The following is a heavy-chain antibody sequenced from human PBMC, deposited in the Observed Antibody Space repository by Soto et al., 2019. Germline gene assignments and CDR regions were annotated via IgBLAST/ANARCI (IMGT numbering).Heavy chain of an antibody. CDR1: GFTVGSNY. V-gene: IGHV3-53*01. J-gene: IGHJ4*02. Sequence: GGSLRLSCAASGFTVGSNYMTWVRQAPGKGLEWVSIIYSGGVTYYADSVKGRFTISRDSSKNTLCLQMNNLRAEDTAVYYCAKGTVGSTLQPYYFDFWGQGTLVTVSS. D-gene: IGHD6-13*01. CDR3: AKGTVGSTLQPYYFDF. CDR2: IYSGGVT.